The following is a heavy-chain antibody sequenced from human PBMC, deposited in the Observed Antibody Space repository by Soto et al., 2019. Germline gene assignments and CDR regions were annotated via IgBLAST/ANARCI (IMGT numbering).Heavy chain of an antibody. CDR3: TTTSIGLYFDH. V-gene: IGHV3-15*01. D-gene: IGHD3-3*01. Sequence: QLLESGGGLVKPGGSLRLSCTASGFSFSNAWMSWVRQALGKGLEWVGRIKTKTNGATTDYAAPVQGRFSISRDDSKNTLFLQMDSLQTEDTAVYYCTTTSIGLYFDHWGQGTLVTVSS. J-gene: IGHJ4*02. CDR2: IKTKTNGATT. CDR1: GFSFSNAW.